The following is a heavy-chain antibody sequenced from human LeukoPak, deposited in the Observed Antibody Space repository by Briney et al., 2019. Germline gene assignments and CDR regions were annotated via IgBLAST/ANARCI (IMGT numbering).Heavy chain of an antibody. Sequence: GALVKPSCTPSGSTFTSYYMHWVRQSPGQRLEGLGIINPCGGSTSYAQKFQGRVTMTRDTSTSTVYMELSSLRSEDTAVYYCARFYYDILTGSTQYNWFDPWGQGTLVTVSS. J-gene: IGHJ5*02. CDR3: ARFYYDILTGSTQYNWFDP. V-gene: IGHV1-46*01. CDR2: INPCGGST. CDR1: GSTFTSYY. D-gene: IGHD3-9*01.